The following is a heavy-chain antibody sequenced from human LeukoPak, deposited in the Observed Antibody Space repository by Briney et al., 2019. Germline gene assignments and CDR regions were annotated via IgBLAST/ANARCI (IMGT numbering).Heavy chain of an antibody. V-gene: IGHV1-18*01. J-gene: IGHJ4*02. D-gene: IGHD4-17*01. CDR3: ARVLHGDYHPNFDY. Sequence: GASVKVSCKASGYTFTSYGISWVRQAPGHGLEWMGWISAYNGNTNYAQKLQGRVTMTTDTSTSTAYMELRSLRSDDTAVYYCARVLHGDYHPNFDYWGQGTLVTASS. CDR2: ISAYNGNT. CDR1: GYTFTSYG.